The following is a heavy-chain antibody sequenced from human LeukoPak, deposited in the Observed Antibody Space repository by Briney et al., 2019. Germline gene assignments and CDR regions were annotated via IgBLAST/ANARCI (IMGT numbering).Heavy chain of an antibody. V-gene: IGHV3-30*18. CDR1: GFTLRSYW. J-gene: IGHJ4*02. Sequence: GGSLRLSCAASGFTLRSYWMHWVRQAPGKGLEWVAVISYDGSNKYYADSVKGRFTISRDNSKNTLYLQMNSLRAEDTAVYYCAKAHPLYDFRSGYYDYWGQGTLVTVSS. D-gene: IGHD3-3*01. CDR2: ISYDGSNK. CDR3: AKAHPLYDFRSGYYDY.